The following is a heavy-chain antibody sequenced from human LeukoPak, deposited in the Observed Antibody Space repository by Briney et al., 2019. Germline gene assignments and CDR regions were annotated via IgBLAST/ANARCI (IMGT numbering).Heavy chain of an antibody. D-gene: IGHD2-21*02. V-gene: IGHV3-9*01. CDR3: AKGAVVVTAEPYYYGMDV. J-gene: IGHJ6*02. CDR2: ISWNSGSI. Sequence: PGRSLRLSCAASGFTFDDYAMHWVRQAPGKGLVWVSGISWNSGSIGYADSVKGRFTISRDNAKNSLYLQMNSLRAEDTALYYCAKGAVVVTAEPYYYGMDVWGQGTTVIVSS. CDR1: GFTFDDYA.